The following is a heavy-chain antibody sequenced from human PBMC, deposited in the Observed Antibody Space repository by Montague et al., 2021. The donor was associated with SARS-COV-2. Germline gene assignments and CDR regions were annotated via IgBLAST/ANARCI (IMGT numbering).Heavy chain of an antibody. Sequence: SETLSLTCSVSGGSIVTGDYYWAWSRQPPGKGLEWIGEINRSGSTNYNPSLKSRVTISVDTSKNQFSLKLSSVTAADTAVYYCAREVGRGYSGYEGEYWGQGTLVTVSS. J-gene: IGHJ4*02. V-gene: IGHV4-39*07. CDR1: GGSIVTGDYY. CDR2: INRSGST. CDR3: AREVGRGYSGYEGEY. D-gene: IGHD5-12*01.